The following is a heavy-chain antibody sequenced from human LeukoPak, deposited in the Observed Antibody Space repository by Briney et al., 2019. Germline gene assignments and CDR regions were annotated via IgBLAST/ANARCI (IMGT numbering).Heavy chain of an antibody. CDR3: ARRGYCSGGSCYSGAVWFDP. CDR1: GYTFTSYG. D-gene: IGHD2-15*01. J-gene: IGHJ5*02. CDR2: ISAYNGNT. Sequence: ASVKVSCKASGYTFTSYGISWVRQAPGQGLEWMGWISAYNGNTNYAQKLQGRVTMTTDTSTSTAYMELRSLRSDDTAVYYCARRGYCSGGSCYSGAVWFDPWGQGTQVTVSP. V-gene: IGHV1-18*01.